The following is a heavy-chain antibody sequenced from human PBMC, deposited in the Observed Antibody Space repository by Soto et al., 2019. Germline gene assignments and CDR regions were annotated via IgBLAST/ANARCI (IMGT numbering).Heavy chain of an antibody. J-gene: IGHJ4*02. CDR2: ITNNGGT. CDR3: ASRYAPSEFDH. V-gene: IGHV4-39*01. D-gene: IGHD2-2*01. Sequence: RQSPGEGLEWIASITNNGGTQYNPSLKSRVTIFVDTSKNEFSLKVTSVTAADTGVYFCASRYAPSEFDHWGLGSQVTVSS.